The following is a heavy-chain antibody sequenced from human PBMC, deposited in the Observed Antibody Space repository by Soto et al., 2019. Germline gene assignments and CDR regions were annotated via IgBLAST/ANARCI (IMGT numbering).Heavy chain of an antibody. J-gene: IGHJ4*02. CDR1: GGRFITYY. V-gene: IGHV1-46*01. CDR2: INPNGGAT. Sequence: ASVKVSCKSSGGRFITYYRHWVRQAPGQGLEWMGMINPNGGATTYAQKFQGRVTMTTDTSTSTVYMELSSLRFDDTAVYYCARGISGTDTALDFWGQGAVVTVSS. CDR3: ARGISGTDTALDF. D-gene: IGHD1-26*01.